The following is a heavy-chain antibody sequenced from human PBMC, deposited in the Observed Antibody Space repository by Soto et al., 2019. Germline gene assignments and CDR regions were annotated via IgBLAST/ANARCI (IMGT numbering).Heavy chain of an antibody. D-gene: IGHD5-18*01. CDR1: GYSFTSYW. CDR3: ARQGSVDTAMAYYYFDY. J-gene: IGHJ4*02. V-gene: IGHV5-51*01. Sequence: GESLKISCKGSGYSFTSYWIGWVRQMPGKGLEWMGIIYPGDSDTRYSPSLQGQVTISADKSISTAYLQWSSLKASDTAMYYCARQGSVDTAMAYYYFDYWGQGTLVTVSS. CDR2: IYPGDSDT.